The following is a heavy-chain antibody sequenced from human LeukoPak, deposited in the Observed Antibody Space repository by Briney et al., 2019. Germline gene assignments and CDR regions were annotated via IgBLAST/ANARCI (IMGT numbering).Heavy chain of an antibody. V-gene: IGHV3-53*01. D-gene: IGHD3-10*01. CDR2: IYSGGST. CDR1: GFTVSSNY. Sequence: GGSLRLSCAASGFTVSSNYMSWVRQAPGKGLEWVSVIYSGGSTYYADSVKGRFTISRDNSKNTLYLQMNSLRAEDTAVYYCARDGYGSGSCPNDFQHWGQGTLVTVSS. J-gene: IGHJ1*01. CDR3: ARDGYGSGSCPNDFQH.